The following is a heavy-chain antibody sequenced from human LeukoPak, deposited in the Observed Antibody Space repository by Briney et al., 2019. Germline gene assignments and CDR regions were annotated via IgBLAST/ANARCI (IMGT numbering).Heavy chain of an antibody. CDR3: ARDRGEWNYDILT. V-gene: IGHV1-46*01. D-gene: IGHD3-9*01. CDR1: GYTFTSYY. CDR2: INPSDGST. Sequence: ASVKVSCKASGYTFTSYYMHWVRQAPGQGLEWMGIINPSDGSTSYAQKFQGRVTMTRDTSTSTVYMELSSLRSEDTAVYYCARDRGEWNYDILTWGQGTLVTVSS. J-gene: IGHJ4*02.